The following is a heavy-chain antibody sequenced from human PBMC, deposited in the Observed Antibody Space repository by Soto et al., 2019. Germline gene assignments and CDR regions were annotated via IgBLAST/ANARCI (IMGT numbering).Heavy chain of an antibody. Sequence: SETLSLTCTVSGGSISSGDYYWSWIRQPPGKGLEWIGYIYYSGSTYCNPSLKSRVTISVDTSKNQFSLKLSSVTAADTAVYYCARVASSSWYYFDYWGQGTLVTVSS. CDR1: GGSISSGDYY. CDR2: IYYSGST. D-gene: IGHD6-13*01. J-gene: IGHJ4*02. V-gene: IGHV4-30-4*01. CDR3: ARVASSSWYYFDY.